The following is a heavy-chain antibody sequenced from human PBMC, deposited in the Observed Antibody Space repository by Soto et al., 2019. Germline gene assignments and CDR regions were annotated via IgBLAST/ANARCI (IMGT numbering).Heavy chain of an antibody. CDR1: GFTFSSYA. CDR3: ANSPDYGDYPIWFDP. Sequence: EVQLLESGGGLVQPGGSLRLSCAASGFTFSSYAMSWVRQPPGKGLEWVSGISGNGGCKYYADSVKGRFTISRDTSKNPLYLQMNSLRAEDTAVYYCANSPDYGDYPIWFDPWGQGTLVTVSS. D-gene: IGHD4-17*01. J-gene: IGHJ5*02. CDR2: ISGNGGCK. V-gene: IGHV3-23*01.